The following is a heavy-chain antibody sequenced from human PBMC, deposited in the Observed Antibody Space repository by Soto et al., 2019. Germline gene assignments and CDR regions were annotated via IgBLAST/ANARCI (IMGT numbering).Heavy chain of an antibody. CDR3: ARSRYLDIVVVPAASEPDY. V-gene: IGHV3-7*01. CDR1: GFTFSSYW. CDR2: IKQDGSEK. Sequence: GGSLRLSCAASGFTFSSYWMSWVRQAPGKGLEWVANIKQDGSEKYYVDSVKGRFTISRDNAKNSLYLQMNSLRAEDTAVYYCARSRYLDIVVVPAASEPDYWGQGTLVTVSS. J-gene: IGHJ4*02. D-gene: IGHD2-2*01.